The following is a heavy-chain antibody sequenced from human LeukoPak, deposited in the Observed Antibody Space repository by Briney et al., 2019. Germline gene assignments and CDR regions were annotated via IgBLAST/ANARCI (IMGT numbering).Heavy chain of an antibody. D-gene: IGHD3-10*01. CDR2: IYYSGST. Sequence: PSETLSPTCTVSGGSISSYYWSWIRQHPGKGLEWIGYIYYSGSTYYNPSLKSRVTISVDTSKNQFSLKLSSVTAADTAVYYCARGRGGMVRGVIKPWGQGTLVTVSS. CDR3: ARGRGGMVRGVIKP. CDR1: GGSISSYY. V-gene: IGHV4-59*06. J-gene: IGHJ5*02.